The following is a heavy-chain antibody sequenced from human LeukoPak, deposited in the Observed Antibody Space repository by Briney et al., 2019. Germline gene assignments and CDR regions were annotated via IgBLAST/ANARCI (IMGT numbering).Heavy chain of an antibody. CDR2: ISGSGGST. Sequence: PGGSLRLSCAASGLTFSSYAMSWVRQAPGKGLEWVSAISGSGGSTYYADSVKGRFTISRDNSKNTLYLQMNSLRAEDTAVYYCAKVVLGGWYFDYWGQGTLVTVSS. D-gene: IGHD6-19*01. J-gene: IGHJ4*02. CDR3: AKVVLGGWYFDY. CDR1: GLTFSSYA. V-gene: IGHV3-23*01.